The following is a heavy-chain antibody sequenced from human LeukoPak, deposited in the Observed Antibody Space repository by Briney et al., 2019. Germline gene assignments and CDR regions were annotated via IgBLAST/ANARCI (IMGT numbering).Heavy chain of an antibody. D-gene: IGHD6-6*01. CDR2: ICAGGVTT. J-gene: IGHJ4*02. V-gene: IGHV3-23*01. Sequence: GGSLGLSCAASGFTFSNFAMSWIRQAPGKGLEWVSAICAGGVTTYYADSVKGRFTISRDNSKNTLYLQMSSLRAEDTALYYCAKSLGPISNIAARPLDYWGRGTLVTVSS. CDR1: GFTFSNFA. CDR3: AKSLGPISNIAARPLDY.